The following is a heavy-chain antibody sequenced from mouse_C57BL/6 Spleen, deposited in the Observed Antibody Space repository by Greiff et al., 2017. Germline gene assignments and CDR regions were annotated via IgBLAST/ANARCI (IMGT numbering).Heavy chain of an antibody. V-gene: IGHV5-6*01. CDR1: GFTFSSYG. J-gene: IGHJ3*01. CDR2: ISSGGSYT. CDR3: ARQGEFAY. Sequence: EVKLVESGGDLVKPGGSLKLSCAASGFTFSSYGMSWVRQTPDKRLEWVATISSGGSYTYYPDSVKGRFTISRDNAKNPLYLQMSSLKSEDTAMYYCARQGEFAYWGQGTLVTVSA.